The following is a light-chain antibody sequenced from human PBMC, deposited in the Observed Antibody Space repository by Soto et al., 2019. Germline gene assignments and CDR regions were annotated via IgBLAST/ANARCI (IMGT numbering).Light chain of an antibody. CDR1: QSVSSNN. CDR3: QQYDSSPRT. CDR2: GTS. Sequence: EIVLTQSPGTLSLSPGERATLSCRASQSVSSNNLAWYQQKPGQAPRLVMYGTSNRATGIPDRFSGSGSGTDFTLTISRLEPEDFAVYYCQQYDSSPRTFGQGTKVDIK. V-gene: IGKV3-20*01. J-gene: IGKJ1*01.